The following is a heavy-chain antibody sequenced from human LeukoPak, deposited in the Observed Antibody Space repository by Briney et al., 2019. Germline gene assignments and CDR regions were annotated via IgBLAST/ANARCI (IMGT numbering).Heavy chain of an antibody. CDR1: GYTFSDYF. Sequence: ASVKVFCKASGYTFSDYFIHWVRQAPGQGLEWMGWIIPKSGATNYAQRFRDRVTVTSDTSTAYMDLSRLTSDDTAVYYCARDLRSGGVTYGQDSWGQGTLVTVSS. V-gene: IGHV1-2*02. CDR3: ARDLRSGGVTYGQDS. CDR2: IIPKSGAT. J-gene: IGHJ4*02. D-gene: IGHD5-18*01.